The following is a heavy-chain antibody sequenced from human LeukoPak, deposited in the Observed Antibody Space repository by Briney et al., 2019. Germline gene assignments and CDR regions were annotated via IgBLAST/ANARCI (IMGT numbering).Heavy chain of an antibody. CDR2: IYHSGST. CDR3: ARGGGSYGGYYFDY. D-gene: IGHD1-26*01. Sequence: SGTLSLTCAVSGGSISSSNWWSWVRQPPGKGLEWIGEIYHSGSTNYNPSLKSRVTISVDTSKNQFSLKLSSVTAADTAVYYCARGGGSYGGYYFDYWGQGALVTVSS. J-gene: IGHJ4*02. V-gene: IGHV4-4*02. CDR1: GGSISSSNW.